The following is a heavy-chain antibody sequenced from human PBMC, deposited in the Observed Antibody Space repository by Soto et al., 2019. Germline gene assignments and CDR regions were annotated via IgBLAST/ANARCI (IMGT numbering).Heavy chain of an antibody. Sequence: PSETLSLTCTVSGGSISSYYWSWVRQPPGKGLEWIGYIYYSGSTNYNPSLKSRVTISVDTSKNQFSLKLSSVTAADTAVYYCARGSHNYYYYDSSGPFFDYWGQGTLVTVSS. J-gene: IGHJ4*02. D-gene: IGHD3-22*01. CDR3: ARGSHNYYYYDSSGPFFDY. V-gene: IGHV4-59*01. CDR2: IYYSGST. CDR1: GGSISSYY.